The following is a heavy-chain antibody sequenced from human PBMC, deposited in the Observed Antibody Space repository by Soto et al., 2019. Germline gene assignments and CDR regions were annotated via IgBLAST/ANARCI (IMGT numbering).Heavy chain of an antibody. J-gene: IGHJ5*02. Sequence: QVQLVQSGAEVKKPGASVKVSCKASGYTFTSYYMHWVRQAPGQGLEWMGIINPSGGSTSYAQKFQDRVTMTRDTSTSTVYMELSSLRSEDTAVYYCARAKSVAGTPGDNWFDPWGQGTLVTVSS. CDR2: INPSGGST. V-gene: IGHV1-46*01. CDR3: ARAKSVAGTPGDNWFDP. CDR1: GYTFTSYY. D-gene: IGHD6-19*01.